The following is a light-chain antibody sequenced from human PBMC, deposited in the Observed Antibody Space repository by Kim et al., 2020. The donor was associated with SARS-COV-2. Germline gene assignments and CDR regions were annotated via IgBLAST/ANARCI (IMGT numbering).Light chain of an antibody. Sequence: QTLTTSCTGSTSTFRAGSDVHWYPPLPGTPPNLLIYGNNNRPSGVPARFSGSKSGTSASLPITGLQADDEADYYCQSYDSSLTAYIFGAGTQVTVL. CDR1: TSTFRAGSD. CDR3: QSYDSSLTAYI. V-gene: IGLV1-40*01. CDR2: GNN. J-gene: IGLJ1*01.